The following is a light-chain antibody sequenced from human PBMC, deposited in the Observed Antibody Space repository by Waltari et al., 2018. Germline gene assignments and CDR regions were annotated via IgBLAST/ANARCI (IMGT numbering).Light chain of an antibody. Sequence: QSALTQPASLSGSPGQSITISCTGTSRDVGRSNLVSWYQQPPGKAPKLIIYEGSKRPSGVCSRFTGSKSGNTASRTLAGLQAEDEADYHCCSYAGGSAFVVFGGGTKLTVL. CDR2: EGS. V-gene: IGLV2-23*03. CDR1: SRDVGRSNL. J-gene: IGLJ2*01. CDR3: CSYAGGSAFVV.